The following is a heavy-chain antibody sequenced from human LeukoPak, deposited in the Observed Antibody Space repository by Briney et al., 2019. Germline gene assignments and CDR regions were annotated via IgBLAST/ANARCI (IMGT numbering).Heavy chain of an antibody. CDR1: GYTFTSYG. D-gene: IGHD6-13*01. V-gene: IGHV1-18*01. CDR2: ISAYNGNT. CDR3: ARDPLTLRQQLAYDAFDI. J-gene: IGHJ3*02. Sequence: ASVKVSCKASGYTFTSYGISWVRQAPGQGLEWMGRISAYNGNTNYAQKLQGRVTMTTDTSTSTAYMELRSLRSDDTAVYYCARDPLTLRQQLAYDAFDIWGQGTMVTVSS.